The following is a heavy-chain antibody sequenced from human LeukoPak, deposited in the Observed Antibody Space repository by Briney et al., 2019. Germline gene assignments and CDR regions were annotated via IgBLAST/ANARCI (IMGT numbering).Heavy chain of an antibody. Sequence: GGSLRLSCAASGFTVSSNYMSWVRQAPGKGLEWVSVIYSGGSTYYADSVKGRFTISRDNSKNTLYLQMNSLRAEDTAVYYCARGEYSSSSEYYFDYWGQGTLVTVSS. J-gene: IGHJ4*02. D-gene: IGHD6-6*01. V-gene: IGHV3-53*01. CDR3: ARGEYSSSSEYYFDY. CDR1: GFTVSSNY. CDR2: IYSGGST.